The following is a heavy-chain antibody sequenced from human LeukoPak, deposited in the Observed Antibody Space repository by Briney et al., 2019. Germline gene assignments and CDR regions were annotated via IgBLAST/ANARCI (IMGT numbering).Heavy chain of an antibody. D-gene: IGHD3-10*01. V-gene: IGHV3-23*01. CDR3: ASGSGSYYYYYYYGMDV. J-gene: IGHJ6*02. CDR2: ISGSGGST. Sequence: GGSLRLSCVASGFTFSSYAMSWVRQAPGKGLEWVSAISGSGGSTYYADSVKGRFTISRDNSKNTLYLQMNSLRAEDTAVYYCASGSGSYYYYYYYGMDVWGQGTTVTVSS. CDR1: GFTFSSYA.